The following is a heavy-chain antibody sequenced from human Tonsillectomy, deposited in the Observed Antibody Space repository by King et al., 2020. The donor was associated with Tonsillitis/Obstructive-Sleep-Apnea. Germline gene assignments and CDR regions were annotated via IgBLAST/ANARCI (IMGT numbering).Heavy chain of an antibody. Sequence: VQLVESGGGLVKPGGSLRLSCAASGFTFISYSMNWVRQAPGKGLEWVSSISSISSYINYADSVKGRFTISRDNAKNSLYLQRNSLRAEDTAVYYCARDSSSSWYYDYWGQGTLVTVSS. J-gene: IGHJ4*02. CDR3: ARDSSSSWYYDY. D-gene: IGHD6-13*01. CDR1: GFTFISYS. CDR2: ISSISSYI. V-gene: IGHV3-21*01.